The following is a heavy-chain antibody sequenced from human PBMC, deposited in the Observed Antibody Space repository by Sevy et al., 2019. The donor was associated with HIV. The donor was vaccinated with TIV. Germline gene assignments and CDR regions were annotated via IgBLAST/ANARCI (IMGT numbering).Heavy chain of an antibody. CDR2: ISVSGGST. CDR1: GFSFNLYA. D-gene: IGHD3-9*01. V-gene: IGHV3-23*01. Sequence: GGSLRLSCAASGFSFNLYAMTWVRQAPGKGLEWVSTISVSGGSTYYADSVKGQFTISRDNSKNTLYLHMNSLRAEDTAVYYCAKDHDNNWFDPWGQGTLVTVSS. J-gene: IGHJ5*02. CDR3: AKDHDNNWFDP.